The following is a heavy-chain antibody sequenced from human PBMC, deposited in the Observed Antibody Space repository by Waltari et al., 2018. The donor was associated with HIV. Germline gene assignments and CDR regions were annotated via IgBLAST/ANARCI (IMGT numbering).Heavy chain of an antibody. CDR2: IKQDGSEK. Sequence: EVQLVESGGGLVQPGGSLRLSCAASGFTFSSYWMSWVRQAPGKGLGWVANIKQDGSEKCYVDSVKCRFTISRDNANNSLYLQMNSLRAEDTAVYYCARDLYSSGWGYFDYWGQGTLVTVSS. V-gene: IGHV3-7*01. CDR3: ARDLYSSGWGYFDY. D-gene: IGHD6-19*01. J-gene: IGHJ4*02. CDR1: GFTFSSYW.